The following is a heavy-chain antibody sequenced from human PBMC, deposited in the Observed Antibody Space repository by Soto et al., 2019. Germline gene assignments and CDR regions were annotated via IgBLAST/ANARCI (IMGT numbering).Heavy chain of an antibody. V-gene: IGHV3-23*01. CDR2: ISARGGSS. CDR3: AKISLEYSASVDN. J-gene: IGHJ4*02. D-gene: IGHD5-12*01. Sequence: EVQLLESGGGLVQPGGSLRLSCAASGFSFSSYAMVWVRQAPGKGLEWVSVISARGGSSYFADSVKGRFTTSRDNSKNVLSLEMNSLRAEDTATYFCAKISLEYSASVDNWGQGTLVLVSP. CDR1: GFSFSSYA.